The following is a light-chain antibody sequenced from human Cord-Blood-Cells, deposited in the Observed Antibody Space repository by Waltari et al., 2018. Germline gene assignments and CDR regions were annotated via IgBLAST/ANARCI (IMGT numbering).Light chain of an antibody. J-gene: IGKJ4*01. CDR2: DAS. V-gene: IGKV3-11*01. Sequence: EIVLTQLPATLSLSPGERATLSCRASQSVSSNLAWYQHKPGQAPRLLIYDASNRATGIPARFSGSGSGTDFTLTISSLEPEDFAVYYCQQRSNWPLTFGGGTKVEIK. CDR3: QQRSNWPLT. CDR1: QSVSSN.